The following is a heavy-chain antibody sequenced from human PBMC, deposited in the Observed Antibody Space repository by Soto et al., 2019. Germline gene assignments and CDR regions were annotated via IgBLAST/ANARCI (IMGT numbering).Heavy chain of an antibody. Sequence: GGSLRLSCVASGFSFSKYSINWVRQAPGKGLEWVSSISSRSDIYYADSVKGRFTISRDNAKNSVSLQMNSLRAEDTAVYYCAKEYTAWPLAYGLDVWGQGTTVTVSS. CDR2: ISSRSDI. CDR3: AKEYTAWPLAYGLDV. J-gene: IGHJ6*02. CDR1: GFSFSKYS. V-gene: IGHV3-21*01. D-gene: IGHD2-2*02.